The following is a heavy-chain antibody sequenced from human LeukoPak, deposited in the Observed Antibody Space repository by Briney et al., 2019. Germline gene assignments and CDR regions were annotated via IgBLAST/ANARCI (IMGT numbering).Heavy chain of an antibody. J-gene: IGHJ5*02. CDR2: MYHSGTT. CDR3: ASHSGYDLNWFDP. Sequence: PSETLSLTCSVSGYSVSSGYYWGWIRQSPGKGLEWIGSMYHSGTTYYNPSLKSRVTLSVDTSKNQFSLKLSSVTAADTAVYYCASHSGYDLNWFDPWGQGTLVTVSS. CDR1: GYSVSSGYY. V-gene: IGHV4-38-2*02. D-gene: IGHD5-12*01.